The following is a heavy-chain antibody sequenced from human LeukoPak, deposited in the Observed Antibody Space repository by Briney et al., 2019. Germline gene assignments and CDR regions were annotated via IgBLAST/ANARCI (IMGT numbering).Heavy chain of an antibody. CDR1: GGSISSSSYY. Sequence: PETLSLTCTVSGGSISSSSYYWGWIRQPPGKGLEWIGSIYYSGSTYYNPSLKSRVTISVDTSKNQFSLNLSSVTDADTAVYYCARLYYASSGYYQICYFDYWGQGTLVTVSS. D-gene: IGHD3-22*01. V-gene: IGHV4-39*01. CDR2: IYYSGST. CDR3: ARLYYASSGYYQICYFDY. J-gene: IGHJ4*02.